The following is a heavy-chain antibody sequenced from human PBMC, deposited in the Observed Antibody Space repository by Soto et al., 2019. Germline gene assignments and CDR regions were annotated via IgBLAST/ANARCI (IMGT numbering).Heavy chain of an antibody. CDR2: IGTAGDP. CDR3: ARVVYYDSSGYQY. V-gene: IGHV3-13*05. CDR1: GFTFSTYD. D-gene: IGHD3-22*01. Sequence: EVQLVESGGGLVQPGGPLRLSCAASGFTFSTYDMHWVRQATGKGLEWVSAIGTAGDPYIPGSVKGRFTISRENAKNSLYLQMNILRAEDTAVYYCARVVYYDSSGYQYWGQGTLVTVSS. J-gene: IGHJ4*02.